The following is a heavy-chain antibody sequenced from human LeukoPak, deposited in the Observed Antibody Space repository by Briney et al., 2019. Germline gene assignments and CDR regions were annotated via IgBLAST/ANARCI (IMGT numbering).Heavy chain of an antibody. D-gene: IGHD2-8*01. J-gene: IGHJ5*02. Sequence: SQTLSLTCTVSSGSIGSSSNYWGWIRQAPGKGLEWIGNVYYSGSTFYNPSLKSRVTISVDTSKNQFSLKLRSVTAADTAIYYCARASLNVVFGNWFDPWGQGTLVTVSS. V-gene: IGHV4-39*01. CDR2: VYYSGST. CDR3: ARASLNVVFGNWFDP. CDR1: SGSIGSSSNY.